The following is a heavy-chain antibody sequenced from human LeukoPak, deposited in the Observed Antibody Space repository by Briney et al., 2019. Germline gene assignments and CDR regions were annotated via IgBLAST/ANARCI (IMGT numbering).Heavy chain of an antibody. J-gene: IGHJ4*02. CDR3: ASASPYVRLGDH. V-gene: IGHV3-74*01. CDR2: TNLHGTAV. CDR1: GLSFSNYW. Sequence: PGGSLRLSCAVSGLSFSNYWMHWVRQAPGKGLVWVARTNLHGTAVDYADSVKGRFTISRDNSKNMLFLEMNSLRAEDTAVFYCASASPYVRLGDHWGQGTLVTVSP. D-gene: IGHD3-10*02.